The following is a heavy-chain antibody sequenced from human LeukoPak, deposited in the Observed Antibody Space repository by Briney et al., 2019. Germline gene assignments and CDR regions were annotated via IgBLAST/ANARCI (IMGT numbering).Heavy chain of an antibody. J-gene: IGHJ4*02. CDR1: GGSISSYY. D-gene: IGHD4-11*01. Sequence: PSETLSLTCTVSGGSISSYYWGWIRQPPGKGLEWIGSIYYSGSTYYNPSLKSRVTISVDTSKNQFPLKLSSVTAADTAVYYCARLYDYSTEVFDYWGQGTLVTVSS. CDR3: ARLYDYSTEVFDY. CDR2: IYYSGST. V-gene: IGHV4-39*01.